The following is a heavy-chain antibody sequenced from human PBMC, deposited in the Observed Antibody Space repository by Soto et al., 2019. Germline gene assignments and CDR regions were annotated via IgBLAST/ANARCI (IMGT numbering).Heavy chain of an antibody. V-gene: IGHV3-23*01. D-gene: IGHD3-22*01. CDR2: MSGDGRT. J-gene: IGHJ4*02. Sequence: HPGGSLRLSCGGSGFTFSDPVMAWVRQAPGKRLEWLSVMSGDGRTRYALSVTGRFTISRDNSKNTLYLQMRSLRAEDAAAYYCVKWHTSNFDSLPFTGFDFWGQGTQVTVSS. CDR3: VKWHTSNFDSLPFTGFDF. CDR1: GFTFSDPV.